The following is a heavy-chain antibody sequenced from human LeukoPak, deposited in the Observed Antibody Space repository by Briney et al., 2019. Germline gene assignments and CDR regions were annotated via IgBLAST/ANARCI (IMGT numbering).Heavy chain of an antibody. V-gene: IGHV3-74*01. CDR1: GFTFSGYW. CDR3: ARDPRNKGFDP. CDR2: IKGDGSDT. J-gene: IGHJ5*02. Sequence: GGSLRLSCAASGFTFSGYWMHWARQAPGKGLVWVACIKGDGSDTGYADSVKGRFTISRDNAKNMLYLQVNSLRVEDTAVYYCARDPRNKGFDPWGQGTLVTVSA. D-gene: IGHD1/OR15-1a*01.